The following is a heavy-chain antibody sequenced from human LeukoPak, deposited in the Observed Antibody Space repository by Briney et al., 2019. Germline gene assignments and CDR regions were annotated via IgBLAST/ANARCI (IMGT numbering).Heavy chain of an antibody. D-gene: IGHD2-2*01. Sequence: GGSLRLSCAASGFTVSSNYMSWVRQAPGKGLEWVSVIYSGGSTYYADSVKGRFTISRDNSKNTLYLQMNSLRVEDTAVYYCARTRDAYCSSTSCLPYWFDPWGQGTLVTVSS. V-gene: IGHV3-66*01. CDR3: ARTRDAYCSSTSCLPYWFDP. J-gene: IGHJ5*02. CDR2: IYSGGST. CDR1: GFTVSSNY.